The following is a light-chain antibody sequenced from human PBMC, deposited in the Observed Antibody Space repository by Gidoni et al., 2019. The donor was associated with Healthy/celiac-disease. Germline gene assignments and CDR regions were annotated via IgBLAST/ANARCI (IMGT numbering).Light chain of an antibody. CDR1: QSVSSY. V-gene: IGKV3-11*01. CDR2: AAS. Sequence: EIVLTQSPATLSLSPGERATLTCRASQSVSSYLAWYQQQPGQAPRLLIYAASNRTSGIPARFSGSGSGTDFTLTISSLEPEDFAIYYCHQRSNWPPWTFGRXTKVEIK. J-gene: IGKJ1*01. CDR3: HQRSNWPPWT.